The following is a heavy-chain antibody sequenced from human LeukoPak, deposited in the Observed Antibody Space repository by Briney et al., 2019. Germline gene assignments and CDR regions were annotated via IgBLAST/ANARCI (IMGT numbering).Heavy chain of an antibody. V-gene: IGHV3-30-3*01. Sequence: GRSLRLSCAASGFTFSSYAMHWVRQAPGKGLEWVAVISYDGSNKYYPDSVRGRFTISRDNSKNTLYLQMNSLRPEDTAMYYCARGGMVRDLHDYFYYGMDVWGQGITVTVSS. D-gene: IGHD3-10*01. J-gene: IGHJ6*02. CDR3: ARGGMVRDLHDYFYYGMDV. CDR1: GFTFSSYA. CDR2: ISYDGSNK.